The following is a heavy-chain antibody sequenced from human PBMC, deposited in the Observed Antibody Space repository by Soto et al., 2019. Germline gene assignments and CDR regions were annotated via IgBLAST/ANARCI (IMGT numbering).Heavy chain of an antibody. CDR2: ISWKSGSI. V-gene: IGHV3-9*01. CDR1: GFSFGDYA. D-gene: IGHD2-8*02. Sequence: EVQLVESGGDLVQPGRSLRLSCAASGFSFGDYAMHWVRQAPGKGLEWVSGISWKSGSIGYADSVKGRFTISRDNAKHSLYLLMSSLRAEDTALYYCEKSTGGTANGLDVWGQGTTVTVSS. CDR3: EKSTGGTANGLDV. J-gene: IGHJ6*02.